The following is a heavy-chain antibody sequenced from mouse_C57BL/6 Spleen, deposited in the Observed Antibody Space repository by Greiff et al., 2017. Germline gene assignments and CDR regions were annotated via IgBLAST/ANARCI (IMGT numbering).Heavy chain of an antibody. V-gene: IGHV1-15*01. J-gene: IGHJ2*01. CDR3: TRDYYGRSYYFDY. Sequence: VKVVESGAELVRPGASVTLSCKASGYTFTDYEMHWVKQTPVHGLEWIGAIDPETGGTAYNQKFKGKAILTADKSSSTAYMELRSLTSEDSAVYYCTRDYYGRSYYFDYWGQGTTLTVSS. D-gene: IGHD1-1*01. CDR2: IDPETGGT. CDR1: GYTFTDYE.